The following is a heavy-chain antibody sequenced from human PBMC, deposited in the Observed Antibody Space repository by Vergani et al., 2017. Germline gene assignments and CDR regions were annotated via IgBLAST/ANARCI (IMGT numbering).Heavy chain of an antibody. V-gene: IGHV1-69*08. CDR1: GGTFSSYT. J-gene: IGHJ4*02. CDR2: IIPILGTA. D-gene: IGHD6-13*01. Sequence: QVQLVQSGAEVKKPGSSVKVSCKASGGTFSSYTISWVRQAPGQGLEWMGRIIPILGTANYAQKFQGRVTITADESTSTAYMELRSLRSDDTAVYYCAGGAIAAAGTGGFDYWGQGTLVTVSS. CDR3: AGGAIAAAGTGGFDY.